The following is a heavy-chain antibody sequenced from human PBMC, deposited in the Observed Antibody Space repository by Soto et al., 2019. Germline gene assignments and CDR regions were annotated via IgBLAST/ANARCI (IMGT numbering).Heavy chain of an antibody. V-gene: IGHV4-4*02. Sequence: QVQLQESGPGLVQPSGTLSLTCAVSNGSISSSNWWSWVRQPPGKGLEWIGEFYHSGSTNYNPSLKSRVTISVDKSKNQFSLKLSSVTAADTAVYYCASARPSSWGRYCSSTSCYLGSVFDIWGQGTMVTVSS. CDR2: FYHSGST. J-gene: IGHJ3*02. CDR3: ASARPSSWGRYCSSTSCYLGSVFDI. D-gene: IGHD2-2*01. CDR1: NGSISSSNW.